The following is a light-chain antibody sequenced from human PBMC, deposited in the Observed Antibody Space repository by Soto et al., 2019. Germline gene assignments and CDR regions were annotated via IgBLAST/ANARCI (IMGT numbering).Light chain of an antibody. J-gene: IGLJ1*01. CDR3: CSYAGTVYV. CDR1: SSDVGSYNL. Sequence: QSALTQPASVSGSPGRSITISCTGTSSDVGSYNLVSWYQQHPGKAPKLMIYEGSKRPSGVSNRFSGSKSGNTASLTISGLQAEDEADYYCCSYAGTVYVFGPGTKVTVL. CDR2: EGS. V-gene: IGLV2-23*01.